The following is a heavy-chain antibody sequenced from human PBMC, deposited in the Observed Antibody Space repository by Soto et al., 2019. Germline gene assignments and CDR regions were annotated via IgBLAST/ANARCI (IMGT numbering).Heavy chain of an antibody. CDR3: ARAPLPSPRTLHVNYFDD. Sequence: QVQLVQSGAEVKKPGSSLKVSCKASGGTFGNSGVSWVRQAPGQGPEWMGGIIPIFDTTNYAQKFQGRVTISADASTSYRALSTLRSADKAFYYCARAPLPSPRTLHVNYFDDWGQGTQVTVSS. D-gene: IGHD4-4*01. CDR1: GGTFGNSG. J-gene: IGHJ4*02. CDR2: IIPIFDTT. V-gene: IGHV1-69*01.